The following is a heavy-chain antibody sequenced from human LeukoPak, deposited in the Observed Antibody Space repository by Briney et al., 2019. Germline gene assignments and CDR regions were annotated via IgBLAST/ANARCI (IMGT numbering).Heavy chain of an antibody. CDR1: GGSISSSSYY. V-gene: IGHV4-39*07. CDR2: IYYSGST. D-gene: IGHD3-3*01. CDR3: ARDRYDFWSGYSRVPTQPTYGMDV. J-gene: IGHJ6*02. Sequence: KSSETLSLTCTVSGGSISSSSYYWGWIRQPPGKGLEWIGSIYYSGSTYYNPSPKSRVTISVDTSKNQFSLKLSSVTAADTAVYYCARDRYDFWSGYSRVPTQPTYGMDVWGQGTTVTVSS.